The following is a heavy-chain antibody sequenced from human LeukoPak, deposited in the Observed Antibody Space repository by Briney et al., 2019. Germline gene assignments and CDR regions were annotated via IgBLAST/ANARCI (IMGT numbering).Heavy chain of an antibody. J-gene: IGHJ4*02. Sequence: ASVKVSCKASGYTFTSYYIHWVRQAPGQGLEGMGIINPSGGSTRYAQKFQGRVTMTRDTSTSTVYMELSSLRSEDTAVYYCAREAGTAMAPFDYWGQGTLVTVSS. CDR1: GYTFTSYY. D-gene: IGHD5-18*01. CDR2: INPSGGST. V-gene: IGHV1-46*01. CDR3: AREAGTAMAPFDY.